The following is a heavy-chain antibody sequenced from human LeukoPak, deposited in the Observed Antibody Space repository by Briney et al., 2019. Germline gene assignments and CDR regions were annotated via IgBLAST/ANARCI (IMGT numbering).Heavy chain of an antibody. D-gene: IGHD2-2*01. CDR3: ARGADADY. CDR2: IYHSGST. V-gene: IGHV4-38-2*02. J-gene: IGHJ4*02. Sequence: SETLSLTCNVSGYSISSGYYWAWIRQSPGKGLEWIGSIYHSGSTNYNPSLKSRVTISVDTSKNQFSLKLSSVTAADTAVYYCARGADADYWGQGTLVTVSS. CDR1: GYSISSGYY.